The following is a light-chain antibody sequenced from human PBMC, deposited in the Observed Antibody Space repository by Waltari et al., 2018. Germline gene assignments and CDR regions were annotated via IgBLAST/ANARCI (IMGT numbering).Light chain of an antibody. J-gene: IGKJ2*01. CDR2: WAS. CDR1: RSVLYSSNNKNY. V-gene: IGKV4-1*01. Sequence: DIVMTQSPDSLTVSLGERATINCKSSRSVLYSSNNKNYLAWYQQKPGQPPKLLIFWASTRESGVPDRFSGSGSVTDFILTISSLQAEDVAVYYCQQYYSIPQTFGQGTKLEIK. CDR3: QQYYSIPQT.